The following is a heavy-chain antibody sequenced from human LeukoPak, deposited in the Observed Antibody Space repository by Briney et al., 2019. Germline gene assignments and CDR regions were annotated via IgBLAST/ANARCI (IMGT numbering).Heavy chain of an antibody. V-gene: IGHV3-23*01. CDR1: GFTFSSSA. J-gene: IGHJ6*03. D-gene: IGHD2-2*01. CDR2: ISGSGGST. Sequence: PGGSLRLSCAASGFTFSSSAMNWVRQAPGKGLEWVSAISGSGGSTYYADSVKGRFTISRDNSKNTLYLQMNSLRAEDTAVYYCAKGEVGYCSSTSCYAHMDVWGKGTTVTVSS. CDR3: AKGEVGYCSSTSCYAHMDV.